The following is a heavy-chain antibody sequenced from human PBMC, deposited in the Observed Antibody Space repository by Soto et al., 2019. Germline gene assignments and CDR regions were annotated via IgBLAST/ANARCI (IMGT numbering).Heavy chain of an antibody. CDR3: ARGVETAFRTGLVY. Sequence: SQTPCPSSAVSGCSVSDTNCWTCVRPPPGKGLEWIGYIYNSGSSNYNPSLKSRVTISADTSKNQFSLRLSSVAAADTAVYYCARGVETAFRTGLVYRGQGILVTVSS. CDR1: GCSVSDTNC. J-gene: IGHJ4*02. CDR2: IYNSGSS. V-gene: IGHV4-61*01. D-gene: IGHD5-18*01.